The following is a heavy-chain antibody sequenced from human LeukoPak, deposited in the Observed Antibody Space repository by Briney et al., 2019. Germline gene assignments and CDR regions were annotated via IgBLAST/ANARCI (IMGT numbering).Heavy chain of an antibody. D-gene: IGHD3-16*01. CDR3: VRDSRPGGAMGLYHNFDF. J-gene: IGHJ4*02. CDR2: IKEDGSEE. V-gene: IGHV3-7*01. CDR1: GFKFSGFW. Sequence: GGSLRLSCAASGFKFSGFWMTWVRQTPGKGLEWVANIKEDGSEEYHVDSVKGRFTISRDNTKSSLFLQMNSLRGDDTAVYYCVRDSRPGGAMGLYHNFDFWGQGTLVTVSS.